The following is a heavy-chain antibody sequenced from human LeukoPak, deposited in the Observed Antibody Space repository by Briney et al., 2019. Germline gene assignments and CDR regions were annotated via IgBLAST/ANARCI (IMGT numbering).Heavy chain of an antibody. J-gene: IGHJ3*02. CDR1: GFTFSSYS. V-gene: IGHV3-48*02. CDR2: ISSISPTI. D-gene: IGHD2-21*02. CDR3: ARDRYCGGDCYSNAFDI. Sequence: GGSLRLSCAASGFTFSSYSMNWVRPAPGKGLEWVSYISSISPTIYYADSLKGRFTISRDNGKDSLYLQMNSLRDEDTAVYYCARDRYCGGDCYSNAFDIWGQGTMVTVSS.